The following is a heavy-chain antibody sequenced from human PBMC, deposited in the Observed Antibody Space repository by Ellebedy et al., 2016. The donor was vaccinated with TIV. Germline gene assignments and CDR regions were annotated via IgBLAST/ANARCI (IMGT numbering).Heavy chain of an antibody. V-gene: IGHV3-30*07. D-gene: IGHD2/OR15-2a*01. Sequence: DSVKGRFTVSRDNSNNMVNLQMNSLRAEDTAVYYCARAPRGIYYFDYWGQGTLVTASS. CDR3: ARAPRGIYYFDY. J-gene: IGHJ4*02.